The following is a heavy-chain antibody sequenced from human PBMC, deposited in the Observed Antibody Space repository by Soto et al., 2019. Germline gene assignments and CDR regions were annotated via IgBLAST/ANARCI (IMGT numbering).Heavy chain of an antibody. D-gene: IGHD6-13*01. Sequence: PVGSLRLSCTAPGFTFSSNGMHWVRQAPGKGLEWVAVIWSDGSNKYYADSVKGRFTIFRDNSKSTLYLQMNGLRAEDTAVYYCARDGSNKPGFYYGMDVWGQGTTVTVSS. V-gene: IGHV3-33*01. CDR2: IWSDGSNK. CDR1: GFTFSSNG. J-gene: IGHJ6*02. CDR3: ARDGSNKPGFYYGMDV.